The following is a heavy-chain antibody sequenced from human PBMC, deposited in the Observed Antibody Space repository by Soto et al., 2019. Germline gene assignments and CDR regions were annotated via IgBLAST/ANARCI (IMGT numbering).Heavy chain of an antibody. D-gene: IGHD2-8*01. CDR2: NIPIFGTA. Sequence: SVQVSCKASGGTFSSYAISWVRQAPGPGLEWMGGNIPIFGTANSAQKVQGTVTVTADKSTSTAYMELSSLRSEDTAVYYFARVRPYCTNDVFSGMDVWGRGTTVTVSS. CDR1: GGTFSSYA. V-gene: IGHV1-69*06. J-gene: IGHJ6*02. CDR3: ARVRPYCTNDVFSGMDV.